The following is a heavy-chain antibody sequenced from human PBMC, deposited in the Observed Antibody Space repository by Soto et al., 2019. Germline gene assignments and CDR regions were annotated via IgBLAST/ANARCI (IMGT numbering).Heavy chain of an antibody. Sequence: TSETLSLTCTVSGGSISSYYWSWIRQPPGKGLEWIGYIYYSGSTYYNPSLKSRVTISVDTSKNQFSLKLSSVTAADTAVYYCARSRHITHIYYYYGMDVWCQGTTVTVSS. J-gene: IGHJ6*02. D-gene: IGHD1-20*01. CDR1: GGSISSYY. CDR2: IYYSGST. V-gene: IGHV4-59*08. CDR3: ARSRHITHIYYYYGMDV.